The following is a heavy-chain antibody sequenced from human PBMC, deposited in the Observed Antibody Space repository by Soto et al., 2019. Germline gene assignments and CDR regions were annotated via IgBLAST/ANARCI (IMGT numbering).Heavy chain of an antibody. CDR3: SRGTSIPASGDY. J-gene: IGHJ4*01. CDR2: VSAYNGER. Sequence: ASVKVSCEASGYTFTNYGINWVRQAPGQGLEWLGWVSAYNGERRYAQRVQARVIMTTDTSTTTAYMELRSLRSDDTAVYYCSRGTSIPASGDYWGQGTLVTSPQ. D-gene: IGHD6-6*01. CDR1: GYTFTNYG. V-gene: IGHV1-18*01.